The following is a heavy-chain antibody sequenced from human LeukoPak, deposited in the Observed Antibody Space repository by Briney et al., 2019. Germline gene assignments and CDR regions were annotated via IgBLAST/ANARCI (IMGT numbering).Heavy chain of an antibody. V-gene: IGHV3-7*01. CDR3: ARAYCSGTSCYNRPYYYYMDV. Sequence: SGGSLRLSCAASGFTFSSYAMSWVRQAPGKGLEWVANIKQDGNEKYYVDSLKGRFTISRDNAKNSLYLQMNSLRAEDTAVYYCARAYCSGTSCYNRPYYYYMDVWGKGTTVTVSS. CDR1: GFTFSSYA. J-gene: IGHJ6*03. CDR2: IKQDGNEK. D-gene: IGHD2-2*02.